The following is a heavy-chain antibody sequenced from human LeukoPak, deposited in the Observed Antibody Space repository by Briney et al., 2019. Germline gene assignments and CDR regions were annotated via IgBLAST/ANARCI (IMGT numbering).Heavy chain of an antibody. J-gene: IGHJ4*02. V-gene: IGHV1-2*02. CDR3: ARGSITMIVVVITTPFDY. D-gene: IGHD3-22*01. CDR1: GYTFTGYY. CDR2: INPNSGGT. Sequence: GASVKVSCKASGYTFTGYYMHWVRQAPGQGLEWMGWINPNSGGTNYAQKFQGRVTMTRDTSISTAYMELSRLRSDDTAVYYCARGSITMIVVVITTPFDYWGQGTLVTVSS.